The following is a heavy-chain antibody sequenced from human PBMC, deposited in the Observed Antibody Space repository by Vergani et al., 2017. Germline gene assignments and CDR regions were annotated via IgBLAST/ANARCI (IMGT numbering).Heavy chain of an antibody. D-gene: IGHD6-25*01. CDR1: GGSISSGDHC. V-gene: IGHV4-31*11. CDR2: IFYSGTT. Sequence: QVQLQESGPGVVKPSQTLSLTCAVSGGSISSGDHCWTWIRQRPGKGLEWIGYIFYSGTTYDNPSLRSRLTISVDTSQNQFSLKLRSVTAADTAVYYCARVDTQVPATSHFYYMDVWGKGTTDVVSS. J-gene: IGHJ6*03. CDR3: ARVDTQVPATSHFYYMDV.